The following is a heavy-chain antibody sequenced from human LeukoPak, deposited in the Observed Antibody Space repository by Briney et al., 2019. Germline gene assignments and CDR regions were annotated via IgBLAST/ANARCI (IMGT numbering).Heavy chain of an antibody. Sequence: GGSLRLSCAASGFTVSSNYMSWVRQAPGKGLEWDSVIYSGGSTYYADSVKGRFTISRDNSKNTLYLQMNSLRAEDTAVYYCARAPYGSGSYYNEHYYYYMDVWGKGTTVTVSS. V-gene: IGHV3-53*01. CDR3: ARAPYGSGSYYNEHYYYYMDV. CDR2: IYSGGST. CDR1: GFTVSSNY. D-gene: IGHD3-10*01. J-gene: IGHJ6*03.